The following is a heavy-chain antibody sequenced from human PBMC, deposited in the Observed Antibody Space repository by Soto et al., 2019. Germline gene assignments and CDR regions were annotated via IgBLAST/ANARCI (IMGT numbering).Heavy chain of an antibody. D-gene: IGHD3-10*01. CDR2: IYYIGST. Sequence: PTETRSVAVSVSCDYVMSGGCYWPVKRQPPGEGLEWIGYIYYIGSTNYSPSLKSRVTISADTSKNQFSLKLSSVTAADTAVYYCAREFFFYGSGSSLPHDAFDIWGQGTMVTVSS. CDR1: CDYVMSGGCY. J-gene: IGHJ3*02. V-gene: IGHV4-61*08. CDR3: AREFFFYGSGSSLPHDAFDI.